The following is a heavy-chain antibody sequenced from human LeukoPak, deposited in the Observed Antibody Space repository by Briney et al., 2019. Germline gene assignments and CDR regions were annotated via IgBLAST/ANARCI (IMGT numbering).Heavy chain of an antibody. CDR3: AYSSGYQQQ. V-gene: IGHV4-34*01. D-gene: IGHD3-22*01. Sequence: SETLSLTCAVYGGSSCDYYWSRIRQPPGKGLEWIGEINHSGSTNYNPSLKSRVTISVDTSKNQFSLKLSSVTAADTAVYYCAYSSGYQQQWGQGTLVTVSS. CDR1: GGSSCDYY. CDR2: INHSGST. J-gene: IGHJ1*01.